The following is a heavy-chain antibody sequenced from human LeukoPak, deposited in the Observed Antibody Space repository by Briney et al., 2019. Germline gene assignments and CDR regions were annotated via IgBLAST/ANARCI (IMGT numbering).Heavy chain of an antibody. J-gene: IGHJ4*02. D-gene: IGHD1-14*01. Sequence: PGGSLRLSCVASGFTFSTSDLTWVRQAPGKGLQWVSSISKSGATTYYADSVKGRFTISRDNSKNTLYLQMNSLRAEDTAVYYCAKGRTTFDYWGQGTLVTVSS. V-gene: IGHV3-23*01. CDR2: ISKSGATT. CDR1: GFTFSTSD. CDR3: AKGRTTFDY.